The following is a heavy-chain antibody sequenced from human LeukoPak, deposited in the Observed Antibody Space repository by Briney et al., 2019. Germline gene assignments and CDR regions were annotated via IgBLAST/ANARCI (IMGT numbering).Heavy chain of an antibody. V-gene: IGHV3-30-3*01. J-gene: IGHJ6*02. CDR1: GFTFSSYA. CDR3: ARYDARYGMDV. D-gene: IGHD1-1*01. CDR2: ISYDGCNK. Sequence: GGSLRLSCAASGFTFSSYAMHWVRQAPGKGLEWVAVISYDGCNKYYADSVKGRFTISRDNSKNTLYLQMNSLRAEDTAVYYCARYDARYGMDVWGQGTTVTVSS.